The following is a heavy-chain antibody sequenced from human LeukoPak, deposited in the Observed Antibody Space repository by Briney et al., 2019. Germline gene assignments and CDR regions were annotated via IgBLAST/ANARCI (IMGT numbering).Heavy chain of an antibody. CDR3: ARGVSGGYLAY. J-gene: IGHJ4*02. Sequence: AAVKGSGKASGYTFTNYGITWVRQAPGLGLQWMGWISAYNDHTNYAQKFQGRVTMTTDTSTGTAYMELRSLRSDDTAIYFCARGVSGGYLAYWGRAPVLTLSS. CDR2: ISAYNDHT. V-gene: IGHV1-18*01. D-gene: IGHD3-16*01. CDR1: GYTFTNYG.